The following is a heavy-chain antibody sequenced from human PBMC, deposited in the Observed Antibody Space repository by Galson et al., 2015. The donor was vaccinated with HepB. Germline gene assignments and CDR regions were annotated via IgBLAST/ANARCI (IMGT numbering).Heavy chain of an antibody. D-gene: IGHD1-26*01. CDR1: RFPFSSYW. V-gene: IGHV3-7*01. CDR2: IKQDGNEK. J-gene: IGHJ4*02. Sequence: LRLSCAASRFPFSSYWMSWVRQAPGKGLEWVANIKQDGNEKYYVDSVKGRFTISRDNAKNSLYLQMNSLRAEDTAVYYCARRSGSYFDAIRGRFDYWGQGTLVTVSS. CDR3: ARRSGSYFDAIRGRFDY.